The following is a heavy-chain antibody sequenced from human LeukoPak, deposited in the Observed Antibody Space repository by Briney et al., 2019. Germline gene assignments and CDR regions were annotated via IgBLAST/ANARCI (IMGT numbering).Heavy chain of an antibody. V-gene: IGHV4-61*01. Sequence: SVTLSLTCTVSGGSISSSSYYWGWIRQPPGKGLEWIGYIYYSGSTNYNPSLKSRVTISVDTSKNQFSLKLSSVTAADTAVYYCARDPRGYSSGWSSSWFDPWGQGTLVTVSS. J-gene: IGHJ5*02. CDR2: IYYSGST. CDR3: ARDPRGYSSGWSSSWFDP. CDR1: GGSISSSSYY. D-gene: IGHD6-19*01.